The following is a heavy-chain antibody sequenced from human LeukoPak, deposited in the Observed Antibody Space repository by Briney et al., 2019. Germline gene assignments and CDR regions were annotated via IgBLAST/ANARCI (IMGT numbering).Heavy chain of an antibody. CDR3: AKGNFYHHDPAGYLEEHALDM. Sequence: GGSLRLSCGASGFTLRNYGMTWVRQAPGKGLEWVSILSSAGATTYYAQSVKGRVTISRDNSKNTVYLQMYSLRADDAAVYYCAKGNFYHHDPAGYLEEHALDMWGQGTMVTVSS. D-gene: IGHD3-9*01. J-gene: IGHJ3*02. V-gene: IGHV3-23*01. CDR1: GFTLRNYG. CDR2: LSSAGATT.